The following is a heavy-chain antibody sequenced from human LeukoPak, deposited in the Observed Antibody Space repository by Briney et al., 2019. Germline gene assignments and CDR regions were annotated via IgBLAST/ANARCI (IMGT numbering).Heavy chain of an antibody. CDR1: GGSITSDY. D-gene: IGHD4-11*01. CDR2: IYYRGNP. CDR3: ARLGFSNFEFDH. Sequence: SETLSPTYTVSGGSITSDYWSWIRQPPGKGLEWIGCIYYRGNPAYNPSLKSRVTMPVDTSKSQFSLRLTSVTAADTAVYYCARLGFSNFEFDHWGQGTLVSVSS. V-gene: IGHV4-59*08. J-gene: IGHJ4*02.